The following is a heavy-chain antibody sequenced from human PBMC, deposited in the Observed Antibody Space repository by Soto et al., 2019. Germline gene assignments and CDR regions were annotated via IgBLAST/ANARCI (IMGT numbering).Heavy chain of an antibody. CDR2: IIPIFSTT. D-gene: IGHD1-1*01. Sequence: ASVKVSCKVSGSRFSNYVISWVRQAPGHGLEWLGRIIPIFSTTKYAQSFQGRVTITADKSRSTASLELSSLRSDDTAGYYCARPCRGNKAAHNRLDCLGHWGQGSLVTVCS. CDR3: ARPCRGNKAAHNRLDCLGH. V-gene: IGHV1-69*06. CDR1: GSRFSNYV. J-gene: IGHJ1*01.